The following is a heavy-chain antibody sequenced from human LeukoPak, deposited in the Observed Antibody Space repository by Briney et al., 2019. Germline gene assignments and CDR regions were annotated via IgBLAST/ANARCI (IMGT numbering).Heavy chain of an antibody. J-gene: IGHJ4*02. CDR2: ISYDGSNE. V-gene: IGHV3-30*03. CDR1: GFTFSSYS. D-gene: IGHD4-17*01. CDR3: ARDRSTVTTWVDY. Sequence: PGGSLRLSCAASGFTFSSYSMNWVRQAPGKGLEWVAIISYDGSNEYYADSVKGRFTISRDNSKNTLYLQMNSLRAADTAVYYCARDRSTVTTWVDYWGQGTLVTVSS.